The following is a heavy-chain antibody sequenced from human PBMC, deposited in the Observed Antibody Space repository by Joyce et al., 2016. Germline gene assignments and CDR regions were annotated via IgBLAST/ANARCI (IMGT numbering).Heavy chain of an antibody. CDR3: ARSSYTNGIFDY. CDR2: LSSSSSYI. D-gene: IGHD2-8*01. Sequence: EVQLVESGGGLVKPGGSLRLSCAAPGFTFSSYSMSWVRQAPGKGLGWVSSLSSSSSYIKDTDSVKGRFTISRDNAKNSRYLQMNSLRVEDTAVYYCARSSYTNGIFDYWGQGTLVTVSS. J-gene: IGHJ4*02. V-gene: IGHV3-21*01. CDR1: GFTFSSYS.